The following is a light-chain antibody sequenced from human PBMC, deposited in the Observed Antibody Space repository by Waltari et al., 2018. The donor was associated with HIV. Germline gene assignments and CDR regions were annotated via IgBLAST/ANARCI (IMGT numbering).Light chain of an antibody. CDR1: SHVLGGYTY. CDR2: EVS. J-gene: IGLJ1*01. CDR3: SSYTSSSIYV. Sequence: QSALTQPSSVPGPPRLSRTIPCHGTSHVLGGYTYFSWYPHHPGKAPKLMIYEVSNRPSGVSNRFSGSKSGNTASLTISGLRAEDEADYFCSSYTSSSIYVFGSGTKVTVL. V-gene: IGLV2-14*01.